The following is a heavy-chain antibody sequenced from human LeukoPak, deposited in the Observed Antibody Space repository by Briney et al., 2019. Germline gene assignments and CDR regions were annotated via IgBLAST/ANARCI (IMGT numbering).Heavy chain of an antibody. J-gene: IGHJ4*02. D-gene: IGHD5-18*01. CDR3: AKGYARYGHGFLFDY. V-gene: IGHV3-30*18. Sequence: PGGSLRLSCAASGFTFSSYWMSWVRQAPGKGLEWVAVISYDGSNKYYGDSVKGRFTISRDNSKNTLYLQMNSLRAEDTAVYYCAKGYARYGHGFLFDYWGQGTLVTVSS. CDR2: ISYDGSNK. CDR1: GFTFSSYW.